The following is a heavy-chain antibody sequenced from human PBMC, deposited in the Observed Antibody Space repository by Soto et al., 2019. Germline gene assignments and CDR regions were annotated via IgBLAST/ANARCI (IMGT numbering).Heavy chain of an antibody. D-gene: IGHD3-16*02. CDR3: ARVFMITFGGVIASWFDP. CDR1: GYTFTSYD. J-gene: IGHJ5*02. CDR2: MNPNSGNT. V-gene: IGHV1-8*01. Sequence: ASVKVSCKASGYTFTSYDINWVRQATGQGLEWMGWMNPNSGNTGYAQKFQGRVTMTRNTSISTAYMELSSLRSEDTAVYYCARVFMITFGGVIASWFDPWGQGTLVTVSS.